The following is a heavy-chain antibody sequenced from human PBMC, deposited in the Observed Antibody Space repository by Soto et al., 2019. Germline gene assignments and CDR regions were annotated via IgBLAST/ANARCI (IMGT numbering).Heavy chain of an antibody. CDR3: ASLSHSGSYGDFDY. CDR2: IVVGSGNT. J-gene: IGHJ4*02. Sequence: GASVKVSCKASGNTVPNYAIHWVRQARGQSLEWIGWIVVGSGNTNYAQNFQERVTITRDTSTSTAYMELSSLRSEDMAVYYCASLSHSGSYGDFDYWGQGTLVTVS. V-gene: IGHV1-58*02. CDR1: GNTVPNYA. D-gene: IGHD1-26*01.